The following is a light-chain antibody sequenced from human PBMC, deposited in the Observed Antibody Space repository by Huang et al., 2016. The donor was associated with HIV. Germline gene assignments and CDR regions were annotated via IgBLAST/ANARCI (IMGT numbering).Light chain of an antibody. V-gene: IGKV3-15*01. Sequence: EIVMTQSPATLSVSPGERPTLSCRASQSCSSNLAWYQQKPGQAPRLLIYAASTRATGIPARCSCSGSGTEFTHTISSLQSEDFAVYDCQQYNNWPRTFGQGTKVEIK. J-gene: IGKJ1*01. CDR2: AAS. CDR1: QSCSSN. CDR3: QQYNNWPRT.